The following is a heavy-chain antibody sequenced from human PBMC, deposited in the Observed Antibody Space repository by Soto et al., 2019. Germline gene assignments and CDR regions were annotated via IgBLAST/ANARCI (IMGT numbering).Heavy chain of an antibody. V-gene: IGHV4-61*08. D-gene: IGHD3-10*01. Sequence: PSETLSLTCTASGGSISSGGYYWSWMRQHPGKGLEWIGYIYYSGSTNYNPSLKSRVTISVDTSKNEFSLKLSSVTAADTAIYYCASHRGSGSHFYFDYWGRGTLVTVSS. J-gene: IGHJ4*02. CDR2: IYYSGST. CDR3: ASHRGSGSHFYFDY. CDR1: GGSISSGGYY.